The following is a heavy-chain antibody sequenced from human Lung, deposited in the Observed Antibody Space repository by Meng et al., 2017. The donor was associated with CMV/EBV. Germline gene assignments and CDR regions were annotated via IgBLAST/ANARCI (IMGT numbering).Heavy chain of an antibody. CDR3: ARFPGFFTLAQN. J-gene: IGHJ4*02. Sequence: SETLSLTCTVSGGSVSSGSYYWSWIRQPPGKGLEWIGYSYYSGSTNYNPALKSRVTISVDTYKNQFSLKLSSVTAANTAVYYSARFPGFFTLAQNWGQGTLVTGSS. D-gene: IGHD3-3*01. CDR2: SYYSGST. CDR1: GGSVSSGSYY. V-gene: IGHV4-61*01.